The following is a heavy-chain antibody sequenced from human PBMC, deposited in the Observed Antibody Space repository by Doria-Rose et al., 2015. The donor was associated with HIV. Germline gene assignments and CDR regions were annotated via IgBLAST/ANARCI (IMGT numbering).Heavy chain of an antibody. V-gene: IGHV4-59*01. CDR1: GGSISHYY. Sequence: QVQLQESGPGLVKPSETLSLTCSVYGGSISHYYWSWIRQPPGKGLEYIGDICYTGSTNYSPYLKSRVYISIDTSKNKFSLRLSSVTAADTAVYYCARVLSGTYDYWGQGTLVTVSS. D-gene: IGHD1-26*01. J-gene: IGHJ4*02. CDR2: ICYTGST. CDR3: ARVLSGTYDY.